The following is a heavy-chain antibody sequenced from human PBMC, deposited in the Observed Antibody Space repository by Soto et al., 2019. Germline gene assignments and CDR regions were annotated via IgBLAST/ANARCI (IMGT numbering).Heavy chain of an antibody. CDR1: GFTFSDHY. CDR3: APLPKTGYGSR. J-gene: IGHJ4*02. V-gene: IGHV3-72*01. D-gene: IGHD5-12*01. CDR2: TRNKANSYTT. Sequence: EVQLVESGGGLVQPGGSLRLSCAASGFTFSDHYMDWVRQAPGKGLEWVGRTRNKANSYTTEYAASVRGRFTISRDDLKISLYLQMNSLKIEDTAGYYCAPLPKTGYGSRWGQGTLVTVSS.